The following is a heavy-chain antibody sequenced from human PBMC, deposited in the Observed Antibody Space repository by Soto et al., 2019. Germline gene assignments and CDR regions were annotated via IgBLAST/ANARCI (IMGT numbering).Heavy chain of an antibody. CDR2: IFHTGTT. V-gene: IGHV4-4*02. D-gene: IGHD3-16*01. Sequence: QLQLQESGPGLVNPSGTLSLTCADSGGSVCSLNWWSWVRQSPGKELEWLGEIFHTGTTNYNASLKSRVTISIDKSKNNFALNLSSVTAADTAVYYCARGVLTWGEYWGQGALVTV. CDR3: ARGVLTWGEY. J-gene: IGHJ4*02. CDR1: GGSVCSLNW.